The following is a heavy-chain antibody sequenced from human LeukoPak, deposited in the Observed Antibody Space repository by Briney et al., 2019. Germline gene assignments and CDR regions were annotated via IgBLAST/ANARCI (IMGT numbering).Heavy chain of an antibody. CDR2: ISSDGRST. J-gene: IGHJ5*02. V-gene: IGHV3-74*01. CDR3: VVDFQYNSP. D-gene: IGHD1-1*01. CDR1: GLTVSNYW. Sequence: HPGGSLRLSCAASGLTVSNYWMHWVRHAPGKGLVWVSGISSDGRSTVYADSVKGRFTISSDNAKNTLYLQMNSLRTDDTAVYYCVVDFQYNSPWGQGTLVTVSS.